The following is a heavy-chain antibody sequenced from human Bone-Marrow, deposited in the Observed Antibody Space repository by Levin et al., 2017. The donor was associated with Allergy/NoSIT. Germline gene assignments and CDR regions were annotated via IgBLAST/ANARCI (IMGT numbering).Heavy chain of an antibody. V-gene: IGHV1-69*08. J-gene: IGHJ4*02. CDR2: IIPIPGPT. CDR1: GDTFSRYT. D-gene: IGHD2/OR15-2a*01. CDR3: ARRPFAQFYFDF. Sequence: SVKVSCKASGDTFSRYTLSWVRQAPGQGLEWMGRIIPIPGPTNYAQRFQGRVTITADKSTNTAYMELSRLRSDDTAVYYCARRPFAQFYFDFWGQGTLVTVSS.